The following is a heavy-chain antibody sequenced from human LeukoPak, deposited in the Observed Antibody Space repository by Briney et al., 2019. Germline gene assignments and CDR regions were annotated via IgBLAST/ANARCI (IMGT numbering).Heavy chain of an antibody. V-gene: IGHV1-18*01. CDR2: ISAYNGNT. J-gene: IGHJ6*03. CDR1: GYTFTSYG. CDR3: ARGIVVVPAAGYYMDV. Sequence: ASVKVSCKASGYTFTSYGISWVRQAPGQGLEWMGWISAYNGNTNYAQKLQGRVTMTTDTSTSTAYMELRSLRSDDTAVYYCARGIVVVPAAGYYMDVWGKGTTVTVSS. D-gene: IGHD2-2*01.